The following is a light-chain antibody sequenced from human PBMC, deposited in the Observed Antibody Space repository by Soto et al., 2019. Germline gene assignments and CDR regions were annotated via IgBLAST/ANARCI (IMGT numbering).Light chain of an antibody. CDR2: GAS. CDR3: QQYGSSSYT. Sequence: EIVLTQSPGTPSLSPGERATLSCRASQSVSSSYLAWYQQKPGQAPRLLIYGASSRATGIPDRFSGSGSGTDFILTISRLEPEDFAVYYCQQYGSSSYTFGQGTKLEIK. J-gene: IGKJ2*01. V-gene: IGKV3-20*01. CDR1: QSVSSSY.